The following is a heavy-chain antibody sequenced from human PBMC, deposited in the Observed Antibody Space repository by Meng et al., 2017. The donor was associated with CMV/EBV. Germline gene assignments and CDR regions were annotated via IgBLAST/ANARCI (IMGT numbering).Heavy chain of an antibody. J-gene: IGHJ6*02. V-gene: IGHV4-4*07. Sequence: SETLSLTCTVSGGSISSYYWSWIRQPAGKGLEWIGRIYTSGSTNYNPSLKSRVTMSVDTSKNQFSLKLSSVTAADTAVYYCARELYYYDSSGYPRDYYYYGMDVWGQGTTVTVSS. CDR2: IYTSGST. CDR1: GGSISSYY. D-gene: IGHD3-22*01. CDR3: ARELYYYDSSGYPRDYYYYGMDV.